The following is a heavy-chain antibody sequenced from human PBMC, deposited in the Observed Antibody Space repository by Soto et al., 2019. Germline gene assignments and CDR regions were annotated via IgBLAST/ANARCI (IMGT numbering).Heavy chain of an antibody. CDR1: GYTFTSYA. Sequence: QVQLVQSGAEVKKPGPSVKVSCKASGYTFTSYAMHWVRQAPGQRLEWLGWINAGNGNTKYSQKFQGRVTITRDTAASTAYMELSSLRSEDTDVYYCAREGETAGLVGFDLWGRGPLVTVSS. J-gene: IGHJ2*01. V-gene: IGHV1-3*01. CDR3: AREGETAGLVGFDL. CDR2: INAGNGNT. D-gene: IGHD6-19*01.